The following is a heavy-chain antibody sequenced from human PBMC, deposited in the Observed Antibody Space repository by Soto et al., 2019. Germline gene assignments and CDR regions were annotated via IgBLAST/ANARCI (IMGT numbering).Heavy chain of an antibody. J-gene: IGHJ4*02. V-gene: IGHV3-11*01. CDR3: ARDAKSSDTSWLYVDY. D-gene: IGHD2-2*01. Sequence: QVQLVESGGGLVKPGGSLRLSFAASGFTVSDYNMGWIRQAPGKGLECVSYLSGGGETKYYVDSGKGRLTISRDNDQNSLFLQINSLRADYTAVYFCARDAKSSDTSWLYVDYWGQGTQVTVSS. CDR2: LSGGGETK. CDR1: GFTVSDYN.